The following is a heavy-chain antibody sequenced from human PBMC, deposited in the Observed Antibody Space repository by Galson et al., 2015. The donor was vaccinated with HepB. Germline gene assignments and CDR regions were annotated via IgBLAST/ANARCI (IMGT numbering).Heavy chain of an antibody. J-gene: IGHJ4*02. V-gene: IGHV3-74*01. CDR1: GFTFSNYW. CDR2: INTDGSSR. Sequence: SLRLSCAASGFTFSNYWMHWVRQVPDKGLVWVSRINTDGSSRNYAESVKGRFTISRDNAKNTLYLQMNSLRAEDTAIYYCAKDGPGATADYWGQGTQVTASS. CDR3: AKDGPGATADY. D-gene: IGHD1-26*01.